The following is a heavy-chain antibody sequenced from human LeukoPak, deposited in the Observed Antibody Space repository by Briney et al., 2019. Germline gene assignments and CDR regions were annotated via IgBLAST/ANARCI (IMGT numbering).Heavy chain of an antibody. CDR3: AKDLRIAAAGTGFDY. Sequence: PGGSLRLSCAASGFTFSSFAMHWVRQAPGKGLEWVAVISLNGGDTNYAGSVKGRFTISRDNSKNTLYLQMNSLRAEDTAVYYRAKDLRIAAAGTGFDYWGQGTLVTVSS. V-gene: IGHV3-30*04. CDR1: GFTFSSFA. D-gene: IGHD6-13*01. CDR2: ISLNGGDT. J-gene: IGHJ4*02.